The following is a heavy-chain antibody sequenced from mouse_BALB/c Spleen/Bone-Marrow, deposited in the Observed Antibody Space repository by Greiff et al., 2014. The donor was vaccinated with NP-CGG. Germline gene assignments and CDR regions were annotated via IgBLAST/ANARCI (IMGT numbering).Heavy chain of an antibody. Sequence: VQLQQSGGGLVKPGGSLKLSCTASGFTFSDYYMYWVRQTPEKRLEWVATISVGGIYTYYPDSVKGRFTISRDNAKNNLYLQMSSLKSEDTAMYYCARSGEKYGALDYSGQGTSVTVSS. J-gene: IGHJ4*01. CDR2: ISVGGIYT. V-gene: IGHV5-4*02. D-gene: IGHD1-1*02. CDR3: ARSGEKYGALDY. CDR1: GFTFSDYY.